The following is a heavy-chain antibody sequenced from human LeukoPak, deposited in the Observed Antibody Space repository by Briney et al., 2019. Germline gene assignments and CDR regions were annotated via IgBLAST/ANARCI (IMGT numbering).Heavy chain of an antibody. CDR1: GFTFSSYS. D-gene: IGHD7-27*01. Sequence: PGGSLRLSCAASGFTFSSYSMNWVRQAPGKGLEWVSSISTSSSYIYYADSVKGRFTISRDNAKNSLYLQINSLRAEDTAVYYCARDGDDVSDDAFDIWGQGTMVTVSS. V-gene: IGHV3-21*01. CDR2: ISTSSSYI. CDR3: ARDGDDVSDDAFDI. J-gene: IGHJ3*02.